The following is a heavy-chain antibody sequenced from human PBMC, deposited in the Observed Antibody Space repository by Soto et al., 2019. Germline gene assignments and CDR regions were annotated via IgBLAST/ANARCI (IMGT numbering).Heavy chain of an antibody. D-gene: IGHD3-3*01. CDR2: VSPSGAST. V-gene: IGHV3-23*01. Sequence: EVQLLESGGAVVQPGGSLRLSCVGSGFNFDSHAMSWVRQAPGKGLEWVSSVSPSGASTHFPDFLKGRFSSSRDNSKNTVYLEMSNLRVEYTAVYSCAKDLPLWSGYSFSENHWGPGTLVTVSS. CDR3: AKDLPLWSGYSFSENH. CDR1: GFNFDSHA. J-gene: IGHJ4*02.